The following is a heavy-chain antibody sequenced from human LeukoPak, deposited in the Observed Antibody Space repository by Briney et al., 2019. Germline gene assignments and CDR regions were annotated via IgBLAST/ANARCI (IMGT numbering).Heavy chain of an antibody. D-gene: IGHD3-3*01. CDR1: GGSISSYY. Sequence: SETLSLTCTVSGGSISSYYWSWIRQPPGKGLEWIGYIYYSGSTNYNPSLKSRVTISVDTSKNQFSLKLSSVTAADTAVYYCARRRLGVADSWFDPWGQGTLVTVSS. CDR3: ARRRLGVADSWFDP. V-gene: IGHV4-59*08. CDR2: IYYSGST. J-gene: IGHJ5*02.